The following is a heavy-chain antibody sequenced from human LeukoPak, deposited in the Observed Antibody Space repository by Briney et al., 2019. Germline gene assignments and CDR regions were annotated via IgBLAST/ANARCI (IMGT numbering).Heavy chain of an antibody. V-gene: IGHV4-34*01. CDR3: ATAARARHYFDY. CDR1: GESLSSYC. Sequence: PSETLSLTCAASGESLSSYCWNWIRQSPGRGLEWIGEMNRSGSTNYNPPLKRRVTISVDTSKNLLSLRLNSVTAADTAVYYCATAARARHYFDYWGQGPLVTVSS. J-gene: IGHJ4*02. CDR2: MNRSGST.